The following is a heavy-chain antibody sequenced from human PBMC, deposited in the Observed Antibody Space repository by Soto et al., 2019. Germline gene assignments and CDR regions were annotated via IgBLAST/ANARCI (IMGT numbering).Heavy chain of an antibody. CDR2: IIPIFGTA. CDR1: GGTSSSYA. CDR3: ARGGWFGELLNY. Sequence: SVKVSCKASGGTSSSYAISWVRQAPGQGLEWMGGIIPIFGTANYAQKFQGRVTITADESTSTAYMELSSLRSEDTAVYYCARGGWFGELLNYWGQGTLVTVSS. J-gene: IGHJ4*02. V-gene: IGHV1-69*13. D-gene: IGHD3-10*01.